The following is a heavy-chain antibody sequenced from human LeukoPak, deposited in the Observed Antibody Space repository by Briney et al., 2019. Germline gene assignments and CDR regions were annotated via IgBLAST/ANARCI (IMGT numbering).Heavy chain of an antibody. D-gene: IGHD1-26*01. CDR1: GFTFSSYS. V-gene: IGHV3-30*18. CDR3: AKGLEWELPPGADY. Sequence: GGSLRLSCAASGFTFSSYSMNWVRQAPGKGLEWVAVISYDGSNKYYADSVKGRFTISRDNSKNTLYLQMNSLRAEDTAVYYCAKGLEWELPPGADYWGQGTLVTVSS. CDR2: ISYDGSNK. J-gene: IGHJ4*02.